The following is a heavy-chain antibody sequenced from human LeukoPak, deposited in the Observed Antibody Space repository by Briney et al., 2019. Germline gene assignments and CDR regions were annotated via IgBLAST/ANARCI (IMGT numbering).Heavy chain of an antibody. J-gene: IGHJ4*02. D-gene: IGHD2-2*01. CDR1: GFTFSSYA. Sequence: GGSLRLSCAASGFTFSSYAMSWVRQAPGKGLEWVSAISGSGGSTYYADSVKGRFTISRDNSRNTLFLQMNSLRPEDTAVYYCARDLKTAMDYFDYWGQGALVTVSS. V-gene: IGHV3-23*01. CDR3: ARDLKTAMDYFDY. CDR2: ISGSGGST.